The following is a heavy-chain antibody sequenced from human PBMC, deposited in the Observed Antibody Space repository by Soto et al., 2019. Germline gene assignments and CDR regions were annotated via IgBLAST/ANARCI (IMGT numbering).Heavy chain of an antibody. Sequence: PSETLSLTCTVSGDSVTNSYWSWVRQPAGQGLQWLGRIYPSGEINYNPSLRSRLAISTDTSQNQFSLRLTSVTAADTATYYCARGQQPMGLDKWGRGTLV. V-gene: IGHV4-4*07. CDR2: IYPSGEI. CDR3: ARGQQPMGLDK. J-gene: IGHJ4*02. D-gene: IGHD1-26*01. CDR1: GDSVTNSY.